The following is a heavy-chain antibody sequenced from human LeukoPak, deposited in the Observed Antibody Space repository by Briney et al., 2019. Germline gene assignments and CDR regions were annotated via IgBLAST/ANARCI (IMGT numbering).Heavy chain of an antibody. CDR2: ISYDGSNK. CDR3: ARVPRTPDILTPYFQH. CDR1: GFTFSSYA. V-gene: IGHV3-30*04. D-gene: IGHD3-9*01. J-gene: IGHJ1*01. Sequence: GGSLRLSCAASGFTFSSYAMHWVRQAPGKGLEWVAVISYDGSNKYYADSVKGRFTISRDNSKNTLYLQMNSLRAEDTAVYYCARVPRTPDILTPYFQHWGQGTLVTVSS.